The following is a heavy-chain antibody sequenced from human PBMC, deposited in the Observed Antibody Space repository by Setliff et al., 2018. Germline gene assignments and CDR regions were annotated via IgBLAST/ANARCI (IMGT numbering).Heavy chain of an antibody. Sequence: PSETLSLTCKVSGDSIIGYYWSWIRQAPGKGLDWIGYVYSGGSPNYSPSFKSRVTMSIDTSKNQFSLKLRSVTAADTAVYYCARLYDNENSGDLRRAPFDVWGQGTMVTVSS. CDR3: ARLYDNENSGDLRRAPFDV. D-gene: IGHD3-22*01. V-gene: IGHV4-59*01. CDR1: GDSIIGYY. J-gene: IGHJ3*01. CDR2: VYSGGSP.